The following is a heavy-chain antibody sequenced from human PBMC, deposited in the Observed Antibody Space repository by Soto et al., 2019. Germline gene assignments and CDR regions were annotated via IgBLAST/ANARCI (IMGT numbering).Heavy chain of an antibody. J-gene: IGHJ6*02. CDR1: GFTFSSYS. CDR3: AREGGYSSSGLAYYYYGMDV. V-gene: IGHV3-21*01. Sequence: TGGSLRLSCAASGFTFSSYSMNWVRQAPGKGLEWVSSISSSSSYIYYADSVKGRFTISRDNAKNSLYLQMNSLRAEDTAVYYCAREGGYSSSGLAYYYYGMDVWGQGTTVTVSS. D-gene: IGHD6-6*01. CDR2: ISSSSSYI.